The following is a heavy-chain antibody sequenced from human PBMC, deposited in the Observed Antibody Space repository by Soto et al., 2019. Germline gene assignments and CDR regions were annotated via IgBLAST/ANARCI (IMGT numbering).Heavy chain of an antibody. D-gene: IGHD6-19*01. CDR2: ISYDGSNK. CDR1: GFTFSSYG. V-gene: IGHV3-30*18. CDR3: AKDSREQWLIPYFDY. Sequence: GSLRLSCAASGFTFSSYGMHWVRQAPGKGLEWVAVISYDGSNKYYADSVKGRFTISRDNSKNTLYLQMNSLRAEDTAVYYCAKDSREQWLIPYFDYWGQGTLVTVSS. J-gene: IGHJ4*02.